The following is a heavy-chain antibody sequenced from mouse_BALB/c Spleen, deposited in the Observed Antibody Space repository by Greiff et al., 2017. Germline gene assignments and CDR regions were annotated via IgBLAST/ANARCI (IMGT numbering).Heavy chain of an antibody. J-gene: IGHJ3*01. CDR2: ISSGGSYT. Sequence: EVHLVESGGGLVKPGGSLKLSCAASGFTFSSYAMSWVRQSPEKRLEWVAEISSGGSYTYYPDTVTGRFTISRDNAKNTLYLEMSSLRSEDTAMYYCATYDSWFAYWGQGTLVTVSA. V-gene: IGHV5-9-4*01. CDR3: ATYDSWFAY. D-gene: IGHD2-4*01. CDR1: GFTFSSYA.